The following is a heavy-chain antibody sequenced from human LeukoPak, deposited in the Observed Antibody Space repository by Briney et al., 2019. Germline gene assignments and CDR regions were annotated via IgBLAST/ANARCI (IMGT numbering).Heavy chain of an antibody. CDR1: GGTFSSYA. CDR3: ARVTYYDFWSGPHDYYFDY. J-gene: IGHJ4*02. D-gene: IGHD3-3*01. CDR2: IIPIFGTA. V-gene: IGHV1-69*06. Sequence: SVKVSCKASGGTFSSYAISWVRQAPGQGLEWMGGIIPIFGTANYAQKFQGRVTITADKSTSTAYMELSSLRSEDTAVYYCARVTYYDFWSGPHDYYFDYWGQGTLVTVSS.